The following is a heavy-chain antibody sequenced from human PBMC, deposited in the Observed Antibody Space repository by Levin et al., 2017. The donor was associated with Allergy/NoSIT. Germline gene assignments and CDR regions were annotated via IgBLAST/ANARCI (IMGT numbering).Heavy chain of an antibody. Sequence: GGSLRLSCAASGFTFRDFWMHWVRQVPGKELVWLSRINNDGSSATYADSVKGRFTISRDNTKNTLHLQMDSLRDEDTAVYYCVRDYTGWYTGDLWGHGTLVTVSS. CDR2: INNDGSSA. CDR3: VRDYTGWYTGDL. J-gene: IGHJ4*01. D-gene: IGHD6-19*01. CDR1: GFTFRDFW. V-gene: IGHV3-74*03.